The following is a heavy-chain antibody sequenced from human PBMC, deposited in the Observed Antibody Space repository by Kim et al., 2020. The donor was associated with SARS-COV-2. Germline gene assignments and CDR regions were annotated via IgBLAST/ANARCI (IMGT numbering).Heavy chain of an antibody. J-gene: IGHJ5*02. CDR1: GFTVSADH. V-gene: IGHV3-53*01. CDR3: ARHDWFDP. Sequence: GGSLSLSCEATGFTVSADHMSWVRQAPGKGLEWVSLLFSDRRTFYADFVKGRFTISRDDSRNTVYLEMNSLRPEDTATYYCARHDWFDPWGHGTQVTVSS. CDR2: LFSDRRT.